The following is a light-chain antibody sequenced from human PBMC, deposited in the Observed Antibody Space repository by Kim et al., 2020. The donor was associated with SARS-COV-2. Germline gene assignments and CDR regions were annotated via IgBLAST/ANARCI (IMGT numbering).Light chain of an antibody. CDR2: AAS. CDR1: QGISNF. CDR3: RIYVTAPLT. J-gene: IGKJ4*01. Sequence: DIQMTQSPPSLSASVGDRVTITCRASQGISNFLAWYRQKPGKTPNLLIYAASTLQSGVPSRFSGSGSETDFTLTIGSLQPEDVATYYGRIYVTAPLTFGGGTKVVIK. V-gene: IGKV1-27*01.